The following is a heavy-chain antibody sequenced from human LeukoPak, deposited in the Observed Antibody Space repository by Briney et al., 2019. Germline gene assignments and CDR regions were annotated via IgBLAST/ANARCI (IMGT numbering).Heavy chain of an antibody. CDR1: GFTFSSYA. D-gene: IGHD3-22*01. Sequence: GGSLRLSCVASGFTFSSYAMSWVRQAPGKGLEWVSDISGSGGSTYYADSVKGRFTISRDNSMHTLYLQMNSLRAEDTAVYYCAKADYYDSSGHPSSFDYWGQGTLVTVSS. CDR2: ISGSGGST. CDR3: AKADYYDSSGHPSSFDY. V-gene: IGHV3-23*01. J-gene: IGHJ4*02.